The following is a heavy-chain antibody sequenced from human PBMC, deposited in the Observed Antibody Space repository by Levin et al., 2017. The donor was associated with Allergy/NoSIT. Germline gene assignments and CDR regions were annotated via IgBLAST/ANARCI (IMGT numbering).Heavy chain of an antibody. CDR1: GYSFSDYQ. J-gene: IGHJ6*02. Sequence: NPGESLKISCKASGYSFSDYQIHWVRQAAGQGPELMGWMAPNNGQTGYAQKFRGRLTMTRNTSTNSAYMELSSLTSEDTAVYYCARGTFWSGYSRGLDVWGQGTTVTVSS. CDR2: MAPNNGQT. CDR3: ARGTFWSGYSRGLDV. D-gene: IGHD3-3*01. V-gene: IGHV1-8*01.